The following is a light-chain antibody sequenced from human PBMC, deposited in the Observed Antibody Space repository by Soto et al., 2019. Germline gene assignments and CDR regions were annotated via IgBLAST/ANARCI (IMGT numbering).Light chain of an antibody. CDR1: QSISSR. J-gene: IGKJ1*01. V-gene: IGKV1-5*01. CDR2: DAS. Sequence: DIQMTQSPSTLSASVGDXVTITCRASQSISSRLAWYQQKPGKAPKLLIYDASSLESGVPSRFSGSGSGTEFTLTISSLQPDDFATYYCQQYNSYWTFGQGTKVDIK. CDR3: QQYNSYWT.